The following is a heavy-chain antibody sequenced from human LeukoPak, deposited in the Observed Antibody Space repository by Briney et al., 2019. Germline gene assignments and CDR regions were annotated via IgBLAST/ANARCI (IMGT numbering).Heavy chain of an antibody. CDR2: IYYSGST. Sequence: KPSETLSLTCTVSGGSISSYYWSWIRQPPGKGLEWIGYIYYSGSTNYNPSLKSRVTISVDTSKNQFSLKLSSVTAADTAVYYCARARPGEYFQHWGQGTLVTVSS. D-gene: IGHD1-14*01. V-gene: IGHV4-59*01. CDR3: ARARPGEYFQH. J-gene: IGHJ1*01. CDR1: GGSISSYY.